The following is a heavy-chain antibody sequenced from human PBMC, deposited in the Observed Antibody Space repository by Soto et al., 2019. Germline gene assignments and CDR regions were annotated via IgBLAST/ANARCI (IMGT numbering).Heavy chain of an antibody. CDR1: GFGFSTHA. V-gene: IGHV3-23*01. D-gene: IGHD4-17*01. Sequence: VGSLRLSCAASGFGFSTHALSWVRQAPGKGLEWLSSITNTGITTHYADSVKGRFTISRENSRNTLHPQMNNLRVDDTAVYYCAKGFDYGDTKHIDHWGQGTLVTASS. CDR3: AKGFDYGDTKHIDH. J-gene: IGHJ4*02. CDR2: ITNTGITT.